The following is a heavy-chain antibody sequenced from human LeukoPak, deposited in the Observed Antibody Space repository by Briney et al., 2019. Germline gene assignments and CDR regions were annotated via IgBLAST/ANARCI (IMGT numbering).Heavy chain of an antibody. J-gene: IGHJ4*02. V-gene: IGHV4-59*13. Sequence: WETLSLTCTVSGASISSDYWTWIRQPPGMGLEWIGYIYYSGTTNYNPSLKSRVTMSVDTSRNQFSLELPSVTAADSAVYYCARYLRQPGTFYLDHWGQGTLVTVSS. CDR1: GASISSDY. CDR3: ARYLRQPGTFYLDH. D-gene: IGHD3-16*01. CDR2: IYYSGTT.